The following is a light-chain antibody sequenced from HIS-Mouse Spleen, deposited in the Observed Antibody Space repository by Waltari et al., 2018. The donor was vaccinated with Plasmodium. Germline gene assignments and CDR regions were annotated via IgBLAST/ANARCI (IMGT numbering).Light chain of an antibody. J-gene: IGLJ3*02. CDR3: YSTDSSGNHRV. Sequence: SYELTQPPSVSVSPGQTARITCSGESLPKKYAYWYQKKSGQAPVLVIYEDSKRPSGIPERFSGSSSGTMATLTISGAQVEDEADYYCYSTDSSGNHRVFGGGTKLTVL. CDR2: EDS. CDR1: SLPKKY. V-gene: IGLV3-10*01.